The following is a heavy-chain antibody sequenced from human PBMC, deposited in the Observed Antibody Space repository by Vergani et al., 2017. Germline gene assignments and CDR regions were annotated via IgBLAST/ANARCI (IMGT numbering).Heavy chain of an antibody. D-gene: IGHD2-2*01. J-gene: IGHJ4*02. CDR1: GFTFSSYG. CDR3: AKDRRAAIPSYFDY. V-gene: IGHV3-30*18. CDR2: ISYDGNNK. Sequence: QVQLVESGGGVVQPGRSLRLSCAASGFTFSSYGMHWVRQAPGKGLEWVAVISYDGNNKYFADSVKGRFTIPRDNSKNTLYLQMNSLRTEDTAVYYCAKDRRAAIPSYFDYWGQGTLVTVSS.